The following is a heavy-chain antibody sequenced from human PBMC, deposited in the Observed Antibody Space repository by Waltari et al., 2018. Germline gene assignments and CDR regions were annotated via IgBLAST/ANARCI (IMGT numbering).Heavy chain of an antibody. CDR2: IRYDGSNK. CDR1: VFTFSSYG. Sequence: QVQLVESGGGEVQPGGSLRLSCAASVFTFSSYGIHWGRQAPGKGLEWVAFIRYDGSNKYYADSVKGRFTISRDNSKNTLYLQMNSLRAEDTAVYYCAKTYYDFWSGRGAFDIWGQGTMVTVSS. D-gene: IGHD3-3*01. CDR3: AKTYYDFWSGRGAFDI. V-gene: IGHV3-30*02. J-gene: IGHJ3*02.